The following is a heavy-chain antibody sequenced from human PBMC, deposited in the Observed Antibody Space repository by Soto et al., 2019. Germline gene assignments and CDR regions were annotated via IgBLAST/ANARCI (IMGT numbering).Heavy chain of an antibody. Sequence: VASVKVSCKASGYTFSNYAMHWVRQAPGERLEWMGWINAGNGNTKYSQKFQGRVTITRDTSASTAYMELSSLRSGDTAVYYCAKTYYDLLTGYSQDAFDLWGHGTVVTVSS. D-gene: IGHD3-9*01. CDR2: INAGNGNT. CDR1: GYTFSNYA. J-gene: IGHJ3*01. V-gene: IGHV1-3*01. CDR3: AKTYYDLLTGYSQDAFDL.